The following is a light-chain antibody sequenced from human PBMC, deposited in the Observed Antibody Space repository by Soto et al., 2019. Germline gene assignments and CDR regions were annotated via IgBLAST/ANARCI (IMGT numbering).Light chain of an antibody. CDR3: QQYNSYSRT. CDR1: QSISSW. Sequence: DTQMTQSPSTLSASVGARVPITCRARQSISSWLAWYQQKPGKAPKLLIYDASSLESGVPSRFSGSGSGTEFTLTISSLQPDDFATYYCQQYNSYSRTFGQGTKVDIK. V-gene: IGKV1-5*01. J-gene: IGKJ1*01. CDR2: DAS.